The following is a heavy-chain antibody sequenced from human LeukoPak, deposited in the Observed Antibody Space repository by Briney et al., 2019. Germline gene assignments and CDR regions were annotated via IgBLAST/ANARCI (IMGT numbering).Heavy chain of an antibody. CDR1: GDSNCSETYH. J-gene: IGHJ5*02. D-gene: IGHD3-10*01. CDR2: VYYAGST. CDR3: ARSGWPMGGFDP. Sequence: PSETLSLTCTVSGDSNCSETYHWGWSRQPPGKGLQWIGSVYYAGSTYYNPSLKSRVRISVDTSKDQFYLKLFPVTAADTAMYYCARSGWPMGGFDPWGQGILVTVSS. V-gene: IGHV4-39*01.